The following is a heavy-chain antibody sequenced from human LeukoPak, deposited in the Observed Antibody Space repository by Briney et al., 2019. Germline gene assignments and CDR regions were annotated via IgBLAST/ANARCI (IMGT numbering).Heavy chain of an antibody. J-gene: IGHJ3*02. D-gene: IGHD1-7*01. CDR2: IDSSSSYI. V-gene: IGHV3-21*01. CDR3: ERPGITGTMGYGAFDI. CDR1: GFTFSSYS. Sequence: GGSLRLSCAASGFTFSSYSINWVRQAPGKGLEWVSSIDSSSSYIYYADSVKGRFTISRDNAKNSLFLQMDSLGVEDTAVYYCERPGITGTMGYGAFDIWGQGTRVTVSS.